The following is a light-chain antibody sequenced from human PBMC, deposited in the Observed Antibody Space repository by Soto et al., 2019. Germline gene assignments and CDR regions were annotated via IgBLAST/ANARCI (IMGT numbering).Light chain of an antibody. CDR1: QSGLYNVNNKNH. CDR2: CAS. J-gene: IGKJ1*01. Sequence: DIVMTQSPDSLAVSLGERTTINCKSSQSGLYNVNNKNHLGWYQQKPGQPPKLLIYCASTREFGVPDRFSGSGSGTDFTLTISSLQAEDVSIYYCQQYYSNPWTFGQGTRVEIK. V-gene: IGKV4-1*01. CDR3: QQYYSNPWT.